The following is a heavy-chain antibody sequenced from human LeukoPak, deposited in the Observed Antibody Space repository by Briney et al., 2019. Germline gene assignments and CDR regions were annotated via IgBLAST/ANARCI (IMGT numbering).Heavy chain of an antibody. CDR2: INPSGGST. D-gene: IGHD6-19*01. V-gene: IGHV1-46*01. Sequence: ASVKVSCKASGYTFTSYYMHWVRQAPGQGLEGMGIINPSGGSTSYAQKFQGRVTMTRNTSISTAYMELSSLRSEDTAVYYCARGLRAVAGLWGGYYYYYMDVWGKGTTVTISS. CDR3: ARGLRAVAGLWGGYYYYYMDV. CDR1: GYTFTSYY. J-gene: IGHJ6*03.